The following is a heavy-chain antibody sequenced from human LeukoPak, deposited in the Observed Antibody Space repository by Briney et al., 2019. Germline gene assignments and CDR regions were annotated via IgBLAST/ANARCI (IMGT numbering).Heavy chain of an antibody. V-gene: IGHV4-4*07. CDR1: GGSISSYY. Sequence: PSETLSLTCTVSGGSISSYYWSWIRQPAGKGLEWIGRIYTSGSTNYNPSLKSRVTMSVDTSKNQFSLKLSSVTAADTAVYYCARGELLSIGGSNYGQNYYYYMDVWGKGTTVTVSS. D-gene: IGHD4-11*01. J-gene: IGHJ6*03. CDR3: ARGELLSIGGSNYGQNYYYYMDV. CDR2: IYTSGST.